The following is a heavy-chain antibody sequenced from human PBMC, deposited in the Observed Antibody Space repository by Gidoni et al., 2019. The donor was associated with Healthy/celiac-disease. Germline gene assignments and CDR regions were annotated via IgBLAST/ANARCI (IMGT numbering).Heavy chain of an antibody. CDR3: ARGGGSGSSPNRGWFDP. CDR1: GGSFSGYY. V-gene: IGHV4-34*01. J-gene: IGHJ5*02. Sequence: QVQLQQWGAGLLKPSETLSLTCAVYGGSFSGYYWSWIRQPPGKGLEWIGEINHSGSTNYNPSLKSRVTISVDTSKNQFSLKLSSVTAADTAVYYCARGGGSGSSPNRGWFDPWGQGTLVTVSS. D-gene: IGHD6-13*01. CDR2: INHSGST.